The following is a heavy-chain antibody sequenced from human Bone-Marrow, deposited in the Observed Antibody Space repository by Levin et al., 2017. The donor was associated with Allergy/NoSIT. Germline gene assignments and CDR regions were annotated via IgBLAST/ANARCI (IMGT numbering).Heavy chain of an antibody. CDR3: AKGNREFDS. CDR1: GVSIRSSDW. Sequence: SETLSLTCTVSGVSIRSSDWWSWVRQPPGKGLEWIGEIFHSGSTNYNPSLRSRVTMSVDKSTNQFSVKLTSLTAADTAVYYCAKGNREFDSWGQGTLVTVSS. J-gene: IGHJ4*02. V-gene: IGHV4-4*02. CDR2: IFHSGST. D-gene: IGHD1-26*01.